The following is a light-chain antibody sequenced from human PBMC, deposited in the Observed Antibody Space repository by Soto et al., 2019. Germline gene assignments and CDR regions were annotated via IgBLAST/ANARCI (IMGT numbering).Light chain of an antibody. V-gene: IGKV3-20*01. Sequence: EIVLTQSPGTLSLSPGERATLSCRVSQSVSSHYLAWYQQKPGQAPRLLIYGASSRATGIPDRFSGSGSGTDFTLTISRLEPEDFAVYYCQQYTNSPTLTFGGGTKVEIK. CDR3: QQYTNSPTLT. CDR2: GAS. CDR1: QSVSSHY. J-gene: IGKJ4*01.